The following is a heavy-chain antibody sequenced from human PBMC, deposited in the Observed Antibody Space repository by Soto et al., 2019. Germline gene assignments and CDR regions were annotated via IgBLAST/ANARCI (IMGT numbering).Heavy chain of an antibody. CDR1: GFTFSSYA. CDR3: ARLYGGNSPFDY. CDR2: ISYDGSNK. J-gene: IGHJ4*02. D-gene: IGHD4-17*01. V-gene: IGHV3-30-3*01. Sequence: ESGGGVVQPGRSLRLSCAASGFTFSSYAMHWVRQAPGKGLEWVAVISYDGSNKYYADSVKGRFTISRDNSKNTLYLQMNSLRAEDTAVYYCARLYGGNSPFDYWGQGTLVTVSS.